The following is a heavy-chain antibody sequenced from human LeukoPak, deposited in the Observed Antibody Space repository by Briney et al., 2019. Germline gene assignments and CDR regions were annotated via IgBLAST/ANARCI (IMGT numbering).Heavy chain of an antibody. Sequence: ASVKVSCKASGYTFTGYYMHWVRQAPGQGLEWMGWINPNSGGTNYAQKFQGRVTMTRDTSTSTAYMELSRLRSDDTAVYYCASDPMGAYCGGDCYSDYWGQGTLVTVSS. V-gene: IGHV1-2*02. CDR2: INPNSGGT. D-gene: IGHD2-21*02. J-gene: IGHJ4*02. CDR1: GYTFTGYY. CDR3: ASDPMGAYCGGDCYSDY.